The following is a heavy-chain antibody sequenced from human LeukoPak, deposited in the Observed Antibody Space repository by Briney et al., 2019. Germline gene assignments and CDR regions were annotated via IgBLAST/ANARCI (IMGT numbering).Heavy chain of an antibody. CDR3: ARAKMPGIRTGGRVNYFEL. CDR2: IDTAGNT. V-gene: IGHV3-13*01. J-gene: IGHJ4*02. D-gene: IGHD6-13*01. Sequence: GGSLRLSCAASEFTFSNYDMHWVRQATGKGLEWVSTIDTAGNTWYPASVKGRFTISRENAKNSLTLQMNSLRVGDTAVYYCARAKMPGIRTGGRVNYFELWGQGTLVTVSS. CDR1: EFTFSNYD.